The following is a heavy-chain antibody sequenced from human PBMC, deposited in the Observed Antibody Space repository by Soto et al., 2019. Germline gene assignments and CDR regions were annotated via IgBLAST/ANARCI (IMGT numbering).Heavy chain of an antibody. CDR1: GYTLTELS. D-gene: IGHD4-17*01. V-gene: IGHV1-24*01. J-gene: IGHJ5*01. CDR2: FDPEDGET. Sequence: ASVKVSCKVSGYTLTELSMHWVRQAPGKGLEWMGGFDPEDGETIYAQKFQGRVTMTEDTSTDTAYMELSSLRSEDTAVYYCASSIITTVMRGCFDSWGQGTLVTVFS. CDR3: ASSIITTVMRGCFDS.